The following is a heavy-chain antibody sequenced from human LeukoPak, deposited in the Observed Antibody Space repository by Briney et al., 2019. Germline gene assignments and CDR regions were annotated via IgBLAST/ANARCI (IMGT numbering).Heavy chain of an antibody. CDR2: MNPNSGNT. J-gene: IGHJ6*03. Sequence: ASVKVSCKASGYTFTSYDINWVRQATGQGLEWMGWMNPNSGNTGYAQKFQGRVTITRNTSISTAYMELSSLRSEDTAVYYCARGNPYDFWSGYYPYYYYMDVWGKGTTVTVSS. CDR3: ARGNPYDFWSGYYPYYYYMDV. D-gene: IGHD3-3*01. V-gene: IGHV1-8*01. CDR1: GYTFTSYD.